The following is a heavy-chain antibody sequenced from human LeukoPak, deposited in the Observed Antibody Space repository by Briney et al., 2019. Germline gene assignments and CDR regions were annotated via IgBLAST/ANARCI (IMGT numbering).Heavy chain of an antibody. Sequence: PSETLSLTCTVSGDSVRTGDYHWSWIRQPPGKALEWIGYIYYTGSANYNPSLMSRLAMSVDASKNQFSLRLSSVTAADTAVYFCAAYIEMDTVFDYWGQGTLVTVSS. CDR2: IYYTGSA. J-gene: IGHJ4*02. V-gene: IGHV4-61*08. CDR3: AAYIEMDTVFDY. CDR1: GDSVRTGDYH. D-gene: IGHD5-18*01.